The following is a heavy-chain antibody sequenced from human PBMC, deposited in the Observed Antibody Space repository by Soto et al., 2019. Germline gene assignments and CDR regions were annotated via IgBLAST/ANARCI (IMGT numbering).Heavy chain of an antibody. V-gene: IGHV4-59*01. CDR1: GGSINSDY. D-gene: IGHD6-6*01. J-gene: IGHJ6*02. CDR3: SRVTYGVLETSMAL. CDR2: VHYSGSP. Sequence: QVQLQESGPGLVKPSETLSLTCTVSGGSINSDYWSWVRQPPGKGLEWIGYVHYSGSPKSNPSLKGRVSIVVVTAKMQFSLKLSAVTAAATAVYYCSRVTYGVLETSMALWGQGTKVTVSS.